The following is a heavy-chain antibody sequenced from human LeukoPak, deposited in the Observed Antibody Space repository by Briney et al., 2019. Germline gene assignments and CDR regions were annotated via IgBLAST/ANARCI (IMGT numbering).Heavy chain of an antibody. D-gene: IGHD3-10*01. CDR3: ARKGGLWFGELLSHFDY. V-gene: IGHV4-34*01. J-gene: IGHJ4*02. CDR1: GGSFSGYY. Sequence: SETLSLTCAVYGGSFSGYYWSWIRQPPGKGLEWIGEINHSGSTNYNPSLKSRVTISVDTSKNQFSLKLSSVTAADTAVYYCARKGGLWFGELLSHFDYWGQGTLVTVSS. CDR2: INHSGST.